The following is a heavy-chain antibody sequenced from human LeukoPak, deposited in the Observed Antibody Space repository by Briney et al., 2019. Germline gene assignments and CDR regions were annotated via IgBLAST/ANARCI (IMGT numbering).Heavy chain of an antibody. CDR1: GFHVSSHY. Sequence: PGGSLRLSCAASGFHVSSHYMGWVRQAPGKGLDWVSVIYSGGSTYYADSVKGRFTISRDNSKNTLYLQMNSLRAEDTAVYYCARDLPSYDYVWGSYRHDAFDIWGQGTMVTVSS. V-gene: IGHV3-53*01. D-gene: IGHD3-16*02. J-gene: IGHJ3*02. CDR2: IYSGGST. CDR3: ARDLPSYDYVWGSYRHDAFDI.